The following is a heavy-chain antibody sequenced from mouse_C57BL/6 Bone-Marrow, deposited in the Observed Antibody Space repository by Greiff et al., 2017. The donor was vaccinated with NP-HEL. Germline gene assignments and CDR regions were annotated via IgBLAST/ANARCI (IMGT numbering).Heavy chain of an antibody. D-gene: IGHD2-5*01. CDR2: ISSGSSTI. CDR3: ARGKLNYSNYGGAMDY. V-gene: IGHV5-17*01. CDR1: GFTFSDYG. Sequence: EVHLVESGGGLVKPGGSLKLSCAASGFTFSDYGMHWVRQAPEKGLEWVAYISSGSSTIYYADTVKGRFTISRDNAKNTLFLQMTSLRSEDTAMYYCARGKLNYSNYGGAMDYWGQGTSVTVSS. J-gene: IGHJ4*01.